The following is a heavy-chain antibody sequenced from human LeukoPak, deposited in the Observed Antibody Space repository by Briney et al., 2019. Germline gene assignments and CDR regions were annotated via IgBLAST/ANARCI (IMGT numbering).Heavy chain of an antibody. Sequence: GGSLRLSCAASGFTFGSYAMAWVRQAPGKGLEWVSSITTTSSTYYADSVKGRFTVSRDNSKNALSLQMKSLRAEDTAVYYCVKDSRVRSSGGYGDYWGQGTLVTVSS. CDR1: GFTFGSYA. J-gene: IGHJ4*02. CDR3: VKDSRVRSSGGYGDY. D-gene: IGHD6-19*01. CDR2: ITTTSST. V-gene: IGHV3-23*01.